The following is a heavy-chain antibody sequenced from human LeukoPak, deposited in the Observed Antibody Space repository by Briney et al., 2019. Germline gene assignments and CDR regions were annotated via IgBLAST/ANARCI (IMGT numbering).Heavy chain of an antibody. D-gene: IGHD3-3*01. CDR1: GGSFSGYY. V-gene: IGHV4-34*01. CDR2: INHSGST. Sequence: SETLSLTCAVYGGSFSGYYWSWIRQPPGKGLEWIGEINHSGSTNYNPSLKSRVTISVDTSKNQFSLKLSSVTAADTAVYYCARGGPYRITIFGVVPGKSWFDPWAREPWSPSPQ. CDR3: ARGGPYRITIFGVVPGKSWFDP. J-gene: IGHJ5*02.